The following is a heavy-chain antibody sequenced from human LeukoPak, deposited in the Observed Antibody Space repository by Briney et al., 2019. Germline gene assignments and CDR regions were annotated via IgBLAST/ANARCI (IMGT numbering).Heavy chain of an antibody. J-gene: IGHJ3*02. CDR1: GFSFNNAW. CDR3: ARGISSGTVVALDAFDI. CDR2: ISSGGYAI. V-gene: IGHV3-11*04. D-gene: IGHD2-15*01. Sequence: PGGSLRLSCAASGFSFNNAWMSWVRQAPGKGLEWVSYISSGGYAIYYADSVKGRFTISRDNAKNSLYLQMNSLRSEDTAVYYCARGISSGTVVALDAFDIWGQGTMVTVSS.